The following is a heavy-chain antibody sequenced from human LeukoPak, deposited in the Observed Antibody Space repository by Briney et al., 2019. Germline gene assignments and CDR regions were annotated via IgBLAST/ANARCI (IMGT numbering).Heavy chain of an antibody. CDR2: VGRSGADT. V-gene: IGHV3-23*01. J-gene: IGHJ4*02. Sequence: GGSLRLSRVASGFTFSSYAVSWFRQAPGKGLEWVSTVGRSGADTYYAESVRGRFTISKDSSKNTLQMNSLSAEDTAIYHCVKHSGGVYGNSDYWGQGILVTVSS. CDR3: VKHSGGVYGNSDY. D-gene: IGHD1-1*01. CDR1: GFTFSSYA.